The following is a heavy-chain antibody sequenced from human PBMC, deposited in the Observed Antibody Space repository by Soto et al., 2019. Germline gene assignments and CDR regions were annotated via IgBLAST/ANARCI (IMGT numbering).Heavy chain of an antibody. CDR1: GFTFRSYS. J-gene: IGHJ3*02. CDR3: AREGDDYGDYKRAFDI. Sequence: EVQLVESGGGLVKPGGSLRLSCEASGFTFRSYSMNLVRQAPGKGLEWVSSISTTSSYIDYGDSVKGRFTISRDNAKNSLFLQMNSLRAEDTAIYYCAREGDDYGDYKRAFDIWGQGTTVTVSS. CDR2: ISTTSSYI. D-gene: IGHD4-17*01. V-gene: IGHV3-21*01.